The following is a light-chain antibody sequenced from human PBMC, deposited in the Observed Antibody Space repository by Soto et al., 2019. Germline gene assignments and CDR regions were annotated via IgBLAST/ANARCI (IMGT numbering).Light chain of an antibody. J-gene: IGLJ1*01. CDR3: CSYAGSNYV. CDR1: SSDVGNYNL. Sequence: QSALTQPASVSGSPGQAITISCTGTSSDVGNYNLVSWYQHHPGKAPKLMIYEVSKRPSGVSNRFSGSKSGDTASLTISGLQAEDEADYYCCSYAGSNYVFGTGTKVPVL. V-gene: IGLV2-23*02. CDR2: EVS.